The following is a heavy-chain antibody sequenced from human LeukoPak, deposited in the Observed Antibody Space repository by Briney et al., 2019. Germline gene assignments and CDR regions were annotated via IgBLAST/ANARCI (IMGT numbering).Heavy chain of an antibody. J-gene: IGHJ4*02. CDR3: AKWGDYDVLTGYVSDY. D-gene: IGHD3-9*01. V-gene: IGHV4-61*02. CDR1: GGSISSGSYY. CDR2: IYTSGST. Sequence: PSQTLSLTCTVSGGSISSGSYYWSWIRQPAGKGLEWIGRIYTSGSTNYNPSLKCRVTISVDTSKNQFSLKLSSVTAADTAVYYCAKWGDYDVLTGYVSDYWGQGTLVTVSS.